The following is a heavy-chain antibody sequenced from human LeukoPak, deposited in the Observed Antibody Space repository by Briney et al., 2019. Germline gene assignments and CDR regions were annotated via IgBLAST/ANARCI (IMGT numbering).Heavy chain of an antibody. D-gene: IGHD6-25*01. CDR2: INHDGPT. CDR1: GASITSNKW. Sequence: SGTLSLTCAVSGASITSNKWWTWVRQPPGKGLEWIGEINHDGPTNYNPSLKSRVTISSDKSKNQFSLKLNSATDADTAVYYCTSYGLSSGYIAWGQGTLVTVSS. V-gene: IGHV4-4*02. J-gene: IGHJ5*02. CDR3: TSYGLSSGYIA.